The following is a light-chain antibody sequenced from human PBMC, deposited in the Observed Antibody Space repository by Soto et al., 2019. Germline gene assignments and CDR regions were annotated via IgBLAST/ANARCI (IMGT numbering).Light chain of an antibody. CDR1: QIVSSY. CDR3: QQRSNWLLT. V-gene: IGKV3-11*01. Sequence: EIVLTQSPATLSLSPGDTATLSCRASQIVSSYLAWYQHKPGQPPRLLIFDAPNRATGNPARFSGSGSGTDFTLTISILEHEDFAVYYCQQRSNWLLTFGQGTRLEIK. J-gene: IGKJ5*01. CDR2: DAP.